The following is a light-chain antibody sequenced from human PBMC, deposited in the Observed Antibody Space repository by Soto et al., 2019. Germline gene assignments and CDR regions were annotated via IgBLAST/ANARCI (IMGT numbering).Light chain of an antibody. CDR3: QQHGSSPVT. CDR1: QSVSRNS. CDR2: AAS. V-gene: IGKV3-20*01. Sequence: EIVLTQSPGTLSLSPGERATLSCRASQSVSRNSLAWYQHKRGQAPRLLIYAASSRATGIPDRFSGSGSGTDFTLTISRLEPEDFAVYYCQQHGSSPVTFGPGTKVEIK. J-gene: IGKJ3*01.